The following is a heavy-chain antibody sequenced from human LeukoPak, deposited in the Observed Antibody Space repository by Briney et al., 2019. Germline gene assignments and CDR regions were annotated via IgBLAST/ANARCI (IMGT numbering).Heavy chain of an antibody. Sequence: SQTLSLTCTVSGGSITSGSYYGSWIRQPAGKGLEWIGRIYTSASTNYTPSLKSRVTISVDTSKNQFSLKLSSVAAADTAVYYCARDRYGDYVFQHWGQGTLVTVSS. D-gene: IGHD4-17*01. CDR2: IYTSAST. CDR3: ARDRYGDYVFQH. V-gene: IGHV4-61*02. J-gene: IGHJ1*01. CDR1: GGSITSGSYY.